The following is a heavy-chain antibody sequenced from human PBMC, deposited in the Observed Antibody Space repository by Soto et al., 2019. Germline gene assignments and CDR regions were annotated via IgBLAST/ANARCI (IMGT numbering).Heavy chain of an antibody. CDR1: GFTFSSYA. CDR3: VKDESINWYSGHFRH. CDR2: INWNSGSI. J-gene: IGHJ1*01. V-gene: IGHV3-9*01. D-gene: IGHD6-13*01. Sequence: QPGGSLRLSCAASGFTFSSYAMSWVRQAPGKGLEWVSGINWNSGSIGYGDSVKGRFAISRDNAKNSLHLQMNSLSAEDTAFYYCVKDESINWYSGHFRHWGQGTLVTVSS.